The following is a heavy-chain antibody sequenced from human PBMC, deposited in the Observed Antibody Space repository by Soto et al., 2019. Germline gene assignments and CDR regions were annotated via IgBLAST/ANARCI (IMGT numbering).Heavy chain of an antibody. J-gene: IGHJ4*02. V-gene: IGHV4-39*01. D-gene: IGHD2-15*01. CDR3: ARHIGYCSGGSCYHFDY. Sequence: SETLSLTCTVSGGSISSSSYYWGWIRQPPGKGLEWIGSIYYSGSTYYNPSLKSRVTISVDTSKNQFSLKLSSVTAADTAVYYCARHIGYCSGGSCYHFDYWGQGTLVTVSS. CDR2: IYYSGST. CDR1: GGSISSSSYY.